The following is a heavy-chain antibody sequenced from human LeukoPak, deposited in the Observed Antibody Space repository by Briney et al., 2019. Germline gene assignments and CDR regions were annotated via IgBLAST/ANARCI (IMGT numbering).Heavy chain of an antibody. V-gene: IGHV3-30-3*01. Sequence: GGSLRLSCAASGFTFSSYAMHWVRQAPGKGLEWVAVISYDGSNKYYADSVKGRFTISRDNSKNTLYLQMNSLRAEDTAVYYCARDHRLSSQVRKDYYDSSGHPLLYWGQGTLVTVSS. CDR3: ARDHRLSSQVRKDYYDSSGHPLLY. CDR1: GFTFSSYA. D-gene: IGHD3-22*01. J-gene: IGHJ4*02. CDR2: ISYDGSNK.